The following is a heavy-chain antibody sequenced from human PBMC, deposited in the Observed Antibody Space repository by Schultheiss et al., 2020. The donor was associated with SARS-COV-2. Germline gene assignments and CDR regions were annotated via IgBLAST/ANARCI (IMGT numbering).Heavy chain of an antibody. D-gene: IGHD3-22*01. CDR3: ARGVAHYYDSSGYYYYYYGMDV. J-gene: IGHJ6*02. Sequence: SETLSLTCTVSGGSISSYYWSWIRQPPGKGLEWIGYIYYSGSTNYNPSLKSRVTISVDTSKNQFSLKLSSVTAADTAVYYCARGVAHYYDSSGYYYYYYGMDVWGQGTTVTVSS. V-gene: IGHV4-59*01. CDR1: GGSISSYY. CDR2: IYYSGST.